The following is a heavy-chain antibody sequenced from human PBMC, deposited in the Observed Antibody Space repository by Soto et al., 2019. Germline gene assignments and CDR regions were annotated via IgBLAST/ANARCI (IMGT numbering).Heavy chain of an antibody. CDR3: ARGGKQLGRDYYYYYGMDV. CDR1: GFTFSSYD. Sequence: GGSLRLSCAASGFTFSSYDMHWVRQATGKGLEWVSAIGTAGDPYYPGSVKGRFTISRENAKNSLYLQMNSLRAGDTAVYYCARGGKQLGRDYYYYYGMDVWRQGTTVTVSS. CDR2: IGTAGDP. D-gene: IGHD6-6*01. J-gene: IGHJ6*02. V-gene: IGHV3-13*05.